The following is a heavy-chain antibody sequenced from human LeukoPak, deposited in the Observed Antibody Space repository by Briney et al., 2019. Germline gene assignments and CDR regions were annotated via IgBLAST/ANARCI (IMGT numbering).Heavy chain of an antibody. CDR2: IYPGDSDT. Sequence: TRGESLKISCKGSGYSFTSYWIGWVRQMPGKGLVWMGIIYPGDSDTRYSPSFQGQVTISADKSISSAYLQWSSLKASDTAMYYYARYYYDSSGYPDFDYWGQGTLVTVSS. V-gene: IGHV5-51*01. CDR3: ARYYYDSSGYPDFDY. J-gene: IGHJ4*02. D-gene: IGHD3-22*01. CDR1: GYSFTSYW.